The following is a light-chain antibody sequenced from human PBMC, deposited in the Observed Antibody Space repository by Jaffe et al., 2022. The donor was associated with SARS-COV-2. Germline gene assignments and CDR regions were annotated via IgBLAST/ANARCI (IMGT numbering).Light chain of an antibody. CDR1: SSDIGGYDY. Sequence: QSALSQPASVSGSPGQSITISCTGTSSDIGGYDYVSWYQQHPGKAPRLMIYDVTHRPSGVSDRFSGSKSGNTASLTISGLQTEDEAEYYCSSLTTSSTYVFGVGTQVTVL. CDR3: SSLTTSSTYV. V-gene: IGLV2-14*03. CDR2: DVT. J-gene: IGLJ1*01.